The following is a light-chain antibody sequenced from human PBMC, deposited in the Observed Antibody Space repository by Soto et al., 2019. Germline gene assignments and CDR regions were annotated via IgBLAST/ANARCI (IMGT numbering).Light chain of an antibody. V-gene: IGLV1-40*01. Sequence: QSVLTQPPAVSGAPGQRVTISCTGSSSNIGAGYRVHWYQQLPGAAPKLLIYATNNRPSGVPDRFSGSQSDTSASLAITGLQAEDEAVYFYQTVDTSLSVVFGGGTQLTVL. CDR1: SSNIGAGYR. J-gene: IGLJ2*01. CDR3: QTVDTSLSVV. CDR2: ATN.